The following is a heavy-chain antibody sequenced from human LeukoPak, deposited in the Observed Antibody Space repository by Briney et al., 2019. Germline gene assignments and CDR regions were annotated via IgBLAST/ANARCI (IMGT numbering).Heavy chain of an antibody. CDR3: AKDRDGSGYYLGAFDI. CDR2: INWNGGST. CDR1: GFTFDDYG. J-gene: IGHJ3*02. V-gene: IGHV3-20*04. D-gene: IGHD3-22*01. Sequence: GGSLRLSCAASGFTFDDYGMSWVRQAPGKGLEWVSGINWNGGSTGYADSVKGRFTISRDNAKNSLYLQMNSLRAEDTALYYCAKDRDGSGYYLGAFDIWGQGTMVTVSS.